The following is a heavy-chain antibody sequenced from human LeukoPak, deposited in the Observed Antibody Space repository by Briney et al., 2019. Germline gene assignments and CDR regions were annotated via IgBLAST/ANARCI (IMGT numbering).Heavy chain of an antibody. V-gene: IGHV3-21*01. CDR1: GFIFRSET. J-gene: IGHJ5*01. CDR2: ISGDGASI. D-gene: IGHD2-15*01. CDR3: ARDPLAAFSADATGWFDS. Sequence: GGSLRLSCAASGFIFRSETMVWVRQAPGKGLEWVSSISGDGASISYADSMKGRVTVSRDNGENSVFLHMNSLRVEDTAVYFCARDPLAAFSADATGWFDSWGQGTPVTVS.